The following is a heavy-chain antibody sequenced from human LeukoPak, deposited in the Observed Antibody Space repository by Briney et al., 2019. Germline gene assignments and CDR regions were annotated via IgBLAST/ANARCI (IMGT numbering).Heavy chain of an antibody. CDR3: ATHWSSFNYYDSLATGGKDAFDI. CDR2: FDPEDGET. J-gene: IGHJ3*02. CDR1: GYTLTELS. D-gene: IGHD3-22*01. Sequence: ASVKVSCKVSGYTLTELSMHWVRQAPGKGLEWMGGFDPEDGETIYAQKFQGRVTMTEDTSTDTAYMELSSLRSEDTAVYYCATHWSSFNYYDSLATGGKDAFDIWGQGTMVTVSS. V-gene: IGHV1-24*01.